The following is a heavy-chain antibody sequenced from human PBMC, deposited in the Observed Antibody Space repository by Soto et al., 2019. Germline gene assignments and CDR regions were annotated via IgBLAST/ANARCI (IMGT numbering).Heavy chain of an antibody. V-gene: IGHV4-39*01. CDR3: ARLRRDGQTGFAFDI. J-gene: IGHJ3*02. D-gene: IGHD7-27*01. CDR2: IYYSGST. Sequence: SETLSLTCTVSGGSISTYWGWIRQPPGKGLEWIGNIYYSGSTYYNPSLKSRVTISVDTSKNQFSLRLSSVTAADTAVYYCARLRRDGQTGFAFDIWGQGTVVTVSS. CDR1: GGSISTY.